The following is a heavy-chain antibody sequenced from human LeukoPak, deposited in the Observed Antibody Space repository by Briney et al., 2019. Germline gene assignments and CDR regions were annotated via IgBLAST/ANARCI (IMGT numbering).Heavy chain of an antibody. Sequence: SGTLSLTCAVSGGSISSSNWWSWVRQPPGKGLEWIGEIYHSGSTNYNPSLKSRVTISVDTSKNQFSLKLSSVTAADTAVYNCARHLGSRTTGTTVRPNWFDPWGQGTLVTVSS. CDR3: ARHLGSRTTGTTVRPNWFDP. J-gene: IGHJ5*02. D-gene: IGHD1-1*01. V-gene: IGHV4-4*02. CDR2: IYHSGST. CDR1: GGSISSSNW.